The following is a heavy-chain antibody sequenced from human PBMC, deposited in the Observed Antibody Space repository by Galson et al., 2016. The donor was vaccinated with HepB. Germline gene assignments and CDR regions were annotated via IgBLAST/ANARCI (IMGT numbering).Heavy chain of an antibody. D-gene: IGHD1-26*01. Sequence: SLRLSCAASGFTFSSYWMHWVRQAPGKGLVWVSRINSDGSSSSYADSVKSRFTISRDNAKNTLYLQMNSLRAEDMAVYYCARDRGSTFAFDPWGQGTLVTVSS. V-gene: IGHV3-74*01. CDR3: ARDRGSTFAFDP. CDR2: INSDGSSS. CDR1: GFTFSSYW. J-gene: IGHJ5*02.